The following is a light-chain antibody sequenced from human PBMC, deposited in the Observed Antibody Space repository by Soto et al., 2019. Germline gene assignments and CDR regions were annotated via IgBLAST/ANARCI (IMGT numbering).Light chain of an antibody. CDR1: PSVTNF. CDR3: QQYNSWTRT. V-gene: IGKV3-15*01. Sequence: EILLTQSPATLSWSPGERATLSCRASPSVTNFLAWYQQKPGQAPRLLIFGSSTRAPGIPARFSASGSGTEFTLTITTLQPEDFAVYYCQQYNSWTRTFGQGTKVDIK. J-gene: IGKJ1*01. CDR2: GSS.